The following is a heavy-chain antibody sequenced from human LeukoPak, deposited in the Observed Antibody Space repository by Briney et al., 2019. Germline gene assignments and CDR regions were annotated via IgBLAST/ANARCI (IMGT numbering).Heavy chain of an antibody. D-gene: IGHD3-10*01. CDR3: ARVWYYGSGSYYTYYFDY. V-gene: IGHV3-7*01. CDR2: IKQDGSEK. J-gene: IGHJ4*02. Sequence: GGSLRLSCAASGFTFISYWMSWVRQAPGKGLEWVANIKQDGSEKYYVDSVKGRFTISRDNAKNSLYLQMNSLRAEDTAVYYCARVWYYGSGSYYTYYFDYWGQGTLVTVSS. CDR1: GFTFISYW.